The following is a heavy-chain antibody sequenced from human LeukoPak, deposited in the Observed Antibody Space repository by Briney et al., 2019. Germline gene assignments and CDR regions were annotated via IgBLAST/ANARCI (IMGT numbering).Heavy chain of an antibody. CDR1: GGSISSSY. Sequence: SETLSLTCTVYGGSISSSYWSCIRQPPGKGLEWIGYIYYSGSTNYNPSFKSRVAISVDTSKNQFALKLSSVTAADTAVYYCATWGIAVAGTFDYWGQGTLVTVST. CDR3: ATWGIAVAGTFDY. D-gene: IGHD6-19*01. CDR2: IYYSGST. J-gene: IGHJ4*02. V-gene: IGHV4-59*08.